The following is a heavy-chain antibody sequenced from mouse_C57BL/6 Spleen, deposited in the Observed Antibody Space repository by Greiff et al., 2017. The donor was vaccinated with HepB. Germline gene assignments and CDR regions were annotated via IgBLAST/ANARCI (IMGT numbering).Heavy chain of an antibody. V-gene: IGHV5-12*01. CDR3: ARLSVVATWSYWYFDV. J-gene: IGHJ1*03. Sequence: EVNLVESGGGLVQPGGSLKLSCAASGFTFSDYYMYWVRQTPEKRLEWVAYISNGGGSTYYPDTVKGRFTISRDNAKNTLYLQMSRLKSEDTAMYYCARLSVVATWSYWYFDVWGTGTTVTVSS. CDR2: ISNGGGST. D-gene: IGHD1-1*01. CDR1: GFTFSDYY.